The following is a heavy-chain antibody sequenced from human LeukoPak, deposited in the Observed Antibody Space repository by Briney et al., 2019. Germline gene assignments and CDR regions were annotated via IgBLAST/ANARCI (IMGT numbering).Heavy chain of an antibody. CDR3: ARDLTYYDSRRAFDI. CDR2: INPNSGGT. J-gene: IGHJ3*02. V-gene: IGHV1-2*06. Sequence: ASVKVSCKASGYTFTGYYMHWVRQAPGQGLEWMGRINPNSGGTNYAQKFQGRVTMTRDTSISTAYMELSSLRSEDTAVYYCARDLTYYDSRRAFDIWGQGTMVTVSS. CDR1: GYTFTGYY. D-gene: IGHD3-22*01.